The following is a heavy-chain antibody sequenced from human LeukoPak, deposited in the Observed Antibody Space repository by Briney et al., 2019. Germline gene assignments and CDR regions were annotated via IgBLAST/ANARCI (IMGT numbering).Heavy chain of an antibody. D-gene: IGHD2-2*01. CDR2: INPSGGST. CDR1: GYTFTSYY. CDR3: ARAIGCSSTSCPYTYYYYGMDV. Sequence: GASVKVSCKASGYTFTSYYMHWVRQAPGQELEWMGIINPSGGSTSYAQKFQGRVTMTRDTSTSTVYMELSSLRSEDTAVYYCARAIGCSSTSCPYTYYYYGMDVWGKGTTVTVSS. V-gene: IGHV1-46*01. J-gene: IGHJ6*04.